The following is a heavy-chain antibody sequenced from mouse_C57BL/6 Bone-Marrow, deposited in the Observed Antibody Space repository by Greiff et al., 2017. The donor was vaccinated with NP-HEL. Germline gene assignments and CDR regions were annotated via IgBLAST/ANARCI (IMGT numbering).Heavy chain of an antibody. CDR3: ARPYDGYDAMDY. J-gene: IGHJ4*01. Sequence: VQLQQPGAELVKPGASVKLSCKASGYTFTSYWMHWVKQRPGQGLEWIGMIHPNSGSTNYNEKFKSKATLTVDKSSSTAYMQLSSLTSEDSAVYYCARPYDGYDAMDYWGQGTSVTVSS. D-gene: IGHD2-3*01. V-gene: IGHV1-64*01. CDR2: IHPNSGST. CDR1: GYTFTSYW.